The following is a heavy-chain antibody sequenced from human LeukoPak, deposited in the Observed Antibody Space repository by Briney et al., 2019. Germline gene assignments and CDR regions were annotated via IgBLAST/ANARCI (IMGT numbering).Heavy chain of an antibody. Sequence: GGSLRLSCAASGFTFSSYSMNWVRQAPGKGLEWVSYISSSSSTIYYADSVKGRFTISRDNAKNSLYLQMNSLRAEDTAVYYCAKDLFPSSSWRIDYWGQGTLVTVSS. V-gene: IGHV3-48*04. CDR1: GFTFSSYS. CDR2: ISSSSSTI. CDR3: AKDLFPSSSWRIDY. J-gene: IGHJ4*02. D-gene: IGHD6-13*01.